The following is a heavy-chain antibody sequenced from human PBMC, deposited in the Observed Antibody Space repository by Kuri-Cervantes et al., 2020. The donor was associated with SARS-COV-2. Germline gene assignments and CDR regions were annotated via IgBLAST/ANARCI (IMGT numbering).Heavy chain of an antibody. CDR2: ISGSGSYI. V-gene: IGHV3-11*04. CDR3: ARVAGEGPIYYYYMDV. Sequence: LSLTCAVYGGSFSGYYWSWIRQAPGKALEWISSISGSGSYIYYADSMRGRFTISRDNAKNSLFLQVNSLRVEDTAVYYCARVAGEGPIYYYYMDVWGKGTTVTVSS. D-gene: IGHD2-21*01. CDR1: GGSFSGYY. J-gene: IGHJ6*03.